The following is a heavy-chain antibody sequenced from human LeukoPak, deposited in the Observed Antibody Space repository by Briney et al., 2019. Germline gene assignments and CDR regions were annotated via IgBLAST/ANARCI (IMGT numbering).Heavy chain of an antibody. CDR1: GFTFSSYA. CDR3: AKVEWLVPLSYFDY. CDR2: ISGSGGST. V-gene: IGHV3-23*01. D-gene: IGHD6-19*01. J-gene: IGHJ4*02. Sequence: GGSLRLSCAASGFTFSSYAMSWVRQAPGKGLEWVSAISGSGGSTYYADSVKGRFTISRDNSKNTLYLQMNSLRAEDTAIYYCAKVEWLVPLSYFDYWGQGTLVTVSS.